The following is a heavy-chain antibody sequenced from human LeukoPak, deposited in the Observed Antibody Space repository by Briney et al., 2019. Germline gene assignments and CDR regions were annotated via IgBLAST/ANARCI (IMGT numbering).Heavy chain of an antibody. CDR1: GFTFSSYA. J-gene: IGHJ4*02. D-gene: IGHD6-19*01. V-gene: IGHV3-23*01. Sequence: PGGSLRLSCAASGFTFSSYAMTWVRQAPGKGLEWVSGISSSGSNTYYADSVKGRFTTSRDNSKNTLSLQMNSLRVEDTAVYYCAKVPSGWLRPSDYWGQGTLVTVSS. CDR3: AKVPSGWLRPSDY. CDR2: ISSSGSNT.